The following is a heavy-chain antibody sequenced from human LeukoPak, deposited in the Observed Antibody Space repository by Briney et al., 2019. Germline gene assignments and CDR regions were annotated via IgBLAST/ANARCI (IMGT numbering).Heavy chain of an antibody. CDR2: ISYDGSNK. D-gene: IGHD5-18*01. J-gene: IGHJ4*02. CDR1: GFTFSSYG. Sequence: PGGSLRLSCAASGFTFSSYGMHWVRQAPGKGLEWVAVISYDGSNKYYADSVKGRFTISRDNSKNTLYLQMNSLRAEDTAVYYRARLVDTYHFDYWGQGTLVTVSS. V-gene: IGHV3-30*03. CDR3: ARLVDTYHFDY.